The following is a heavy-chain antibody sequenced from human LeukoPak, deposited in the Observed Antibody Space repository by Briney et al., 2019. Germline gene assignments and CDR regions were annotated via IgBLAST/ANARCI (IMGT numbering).Heavy chain of an antibody. J-gene: IGHJ3*02. CDR1: GFTFSSYG. V-gene: IGHV3-33*06. D-gene: IGHD6-19*01. CDR2: IWYDGSNK. Sequence: GGSLRLSCAASGFTFSSYGMHWVRQAPGKGLVWVAVIWYDGSNKYYADSVKGRFTISRDNSKNTLYLQMNSLRAEDPSVCSCAKDKGAYDSSGWSWGAFDIWGEGTMVTVSS. CDR3: AKDKGAYDSSGWSWGAFDI.